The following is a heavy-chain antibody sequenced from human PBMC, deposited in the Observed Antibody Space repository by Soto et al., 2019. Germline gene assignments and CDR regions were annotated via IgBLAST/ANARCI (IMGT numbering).Heavy chain of an antibody. Sequence: GGSLRLSCASSGFTLSMSAVNWVRQAPGKGLEWVSYISDSGDRTYYADSVKGRFTISRDRSKNTVSLQMDSLRAEDTAVYYCAKDRGIIVKAGDAFDVWGQGTKVTVS. CDR1: GFTLSMSA. D-gene: IGHD3-16*02. CDR2: ISDSGDRT. CDR3: AKDRGIIVKAGDAFDV. V-gene: IGHV3-23*01. J-gene: IGHJ3*01.